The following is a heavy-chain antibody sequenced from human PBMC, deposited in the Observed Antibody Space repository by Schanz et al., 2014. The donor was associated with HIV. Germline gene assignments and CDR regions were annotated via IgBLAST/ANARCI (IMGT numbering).Heavy chain of an antibody. J-gene: IGHJ4*02. Sequence: QVQLMESGGGVVQPGRSLRLSCAVSGFTFSSYGMHWVRQAPGKGLEWVAVIWYDGSNKYYADSVKGRFTISRDNSKNTLYLQMNSLRAEDTAVYYCAKVVRFAMVTAPYYFDSWGQGTLVTVSS. D-gene: IGHD2-15*01. CDR1: GFTFSSYG. CDR3: AKVVRFAMVTAPYYFDS. CDR2: IWYDGSNK. V-gene: IGHV3-33*06.